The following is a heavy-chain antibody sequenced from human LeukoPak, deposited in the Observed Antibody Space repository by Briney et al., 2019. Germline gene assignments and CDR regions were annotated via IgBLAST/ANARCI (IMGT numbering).Heavy chain of an antibody. CDR2: IVVGSGNT. CDR1: GFTFTSSA. CDR3: AAGGDIVVVVAATDYGMDV. Sequence: GASVKVSCKASGFTFTSSAVQWVRQARGQRLEWIGWIVVGSGNTNYAQKFQERVTITRDMSTSTAYMELSSLRSEDTAVYYCAAGGDIVVVVAATDYGMDVWGQGTTVTVSS. D-gene: IGHD2-15*01. J-gene: IGHJ6*02. V-gene: IGHV1-58*01.